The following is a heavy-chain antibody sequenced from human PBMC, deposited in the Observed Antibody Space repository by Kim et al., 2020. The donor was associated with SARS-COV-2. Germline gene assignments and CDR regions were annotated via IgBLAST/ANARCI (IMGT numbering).Heavy chain of an antibody. Sequence: SETLSLTCTVSGGSISSYYWSWIRQPPGKGLEWIGYIYYSGSTNYNPSLKSRVTISVYTSKNQFSLKLSSVTAADTAVYYCARDEKLSQYSSGWYHYYYGMDVWGQGTTVTVSS. J-gene: IGHJ6*02. V-gene: IGHV4-59*01. D-gene: IGHD6-19*01. CDR3: ARDEKLSQYSSGWYHYYYGMDV. CDR2: IYYSGST. CDR1: GGSISSYY.